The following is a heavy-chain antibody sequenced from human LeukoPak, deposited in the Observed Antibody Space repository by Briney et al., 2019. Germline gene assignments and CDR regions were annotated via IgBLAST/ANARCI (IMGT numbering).Heavy chain of an antibody. J-gene: IGHJ4*02. CDR3: VNLPGGGY. CDR2: IYSGGNT. Sequence: GSLRLSRSSLGLTVSSNYMTWIRQAPRKGLEWVSIIYSGGNTYYADSVKGRFAISRDNSKNTVYLQMNSLRAEDTAVYYCVNLPGGGYWGQGTLVTVSS. V-gene: IGHV3-66*02. CDR1: GLTVSSNY. D-gene: IGHD7-27*01.